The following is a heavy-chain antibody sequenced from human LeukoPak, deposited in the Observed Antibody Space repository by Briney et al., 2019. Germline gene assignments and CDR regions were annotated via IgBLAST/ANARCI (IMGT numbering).Heavy chain of an antibody. V-gene: IGHV3-48*01. CDR2: ISSSSSTI. D-gene: IGHD3-10*01. J-gene: IGHJ5*02. Sequence: PGGSLRLSCAASGFTFSSYSMNWVRQAPGKGLEWVSYISSSSSTIYYADAVKGRFTISRDNAKNSLYLQMNSLRAEDTAVYYCARDIVTMVRGVIITYPLVDPWGQGTLVTVSS. CDR1: GFTFSSYS. CDR3: ARDIVTMVRGVIITYPLVDP.